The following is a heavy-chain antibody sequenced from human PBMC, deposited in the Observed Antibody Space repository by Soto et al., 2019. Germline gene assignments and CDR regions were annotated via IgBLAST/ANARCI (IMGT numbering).Heavy chain of an antibody. CDR2: IYTSGST. CDR3: ARGRWELLEDNWFDP. D-gene: IGHD1-26*01. Sequence: SETLSLTCTVSGGSISSYYWSWIRQPAGKGLEWIGRIYTSGSTNYNPSLKSRVTMSVDTSKNQFSLKLSSVTAADTAVYYCARGRWELLEDNWFDPWGQGTLVTVSS. CDR1: GGSISSYY. J-gene: IGHJ5*02. V-gene: IGHV4-4*07.